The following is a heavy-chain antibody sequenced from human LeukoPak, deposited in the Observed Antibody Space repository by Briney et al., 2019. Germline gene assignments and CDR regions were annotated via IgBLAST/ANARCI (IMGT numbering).Heavy chain of an antibody. V-gene: IGHV4-59*01. Sequence: SETLSLTCTVSGGSISSYYWSWIRQPPGKGLEWIGYIYYSGSTNYNPSLKSRVTISVDTSKNQFSLKLSSVTAADAAVYYCARGKAAAGYYYYYMDVWGKGTTVTISS. J-gene: IGHJ6*03. CDR2: IYYSGST. CDR3: ARGKAAAGYYYYYMDV. CDR1: GGSISSYY. D-gene: IGHD6-13*01.